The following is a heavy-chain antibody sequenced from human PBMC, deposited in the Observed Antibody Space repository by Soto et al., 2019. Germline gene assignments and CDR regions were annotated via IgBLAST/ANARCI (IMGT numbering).Heavy chain of an antibody. D-gene: IGHD6-19*01. CDR3: ARSAPNYSSGGYRTLYYLDY. Sequence: PGGSLRLSCAASGFTFSSYSMNWVRQAPGKGLEWVSSISSSSSYIYYADSVKGRFTISRDNAKNSLYLQMNSLRAEDTAVYYCARSAPNYSSGGYRTLYYLDYWGQGTLGTVSS. V-gene: IGHV3-21*01. CDR2: ISSSSSYI. J-gene: IGHJ4*02. CDR1: GFTFSSYS.